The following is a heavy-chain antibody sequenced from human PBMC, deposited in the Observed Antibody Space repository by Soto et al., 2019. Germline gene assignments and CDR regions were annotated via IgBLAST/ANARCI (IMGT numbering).Heavy chain of an antibody. CDR1: GFTFSSYG. CDR2: ISYDGSNK. CDR3: AKDRAPIAVAGTFDY. J-gene: IGHJ4*02. D-gene: IGHD6-19*01. Sequence: WGFLRLSCAASGFTFSSYGMHWVRQAPGKGLEWVAVISYDGSNKYYADSVKGRFTISRDNSKNTLYLQMNSLRAEDTAVYYCAKDRAPIAVAGTFDYWGQGTLVTVSS. V-gene: IGHV3-30*18.